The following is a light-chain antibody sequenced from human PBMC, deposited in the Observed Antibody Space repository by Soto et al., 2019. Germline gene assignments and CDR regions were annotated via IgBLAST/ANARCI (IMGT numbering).Light chain of an antibody. V-gene: IGKV1-5*03. CDR1: QSFSNW. CDR3: QQYNSFQWK. J-gene: IGKJ1*01. CDR2: KAS. Sequence: DIQMTQSPSTLSASVGDRVTITCRASQSFSNWVAWYQQKPGKAPKLLIYKASSLESGVPSRFSGSGSGTQFTLTVSSLQPDDFETYYCQQYNSFQWKFGQATKVNI.